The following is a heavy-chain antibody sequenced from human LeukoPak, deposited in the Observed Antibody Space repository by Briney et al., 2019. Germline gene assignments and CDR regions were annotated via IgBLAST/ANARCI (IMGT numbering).Heavy chain of an antibody. Sequence: SETLPLTCTVSGSSMNNYYWTWIRQPPGKGLEWVGHIHYSGSTNYNPSLKSRVTISGDTSKNQFSLKLSSVTAADTAVYYCARDRYMDVWGKGTTVTVSS. V-gene: IGHV4-59*01. CDR3: ARDRYMDV. J-gene: IGHJ6*03. CDR2: IHYSGST. CDR1: GSSMNNYY.